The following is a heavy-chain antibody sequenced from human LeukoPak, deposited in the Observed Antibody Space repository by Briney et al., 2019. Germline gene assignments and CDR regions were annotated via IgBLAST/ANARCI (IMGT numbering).Heavy chain of an antibody. Sequence: ERSLRLSCAASGFTFSSYTMYWVRQAPGKGLEWVAIISDDGSTKYYADSVKGRFTISRDNSKNTLYLQMNSLRAEDTAVYYCAKVYYYDSVFDYWGQGTLVTVSS. CDR2: ISDDGSTK. CDR1: GFTFSSYT. J-gene: IGHJ4*02. V-gene: IGHV3-30-3*01. D-gene: IGHD3-22*01. CDR3: AKVYYYDSVFDY.